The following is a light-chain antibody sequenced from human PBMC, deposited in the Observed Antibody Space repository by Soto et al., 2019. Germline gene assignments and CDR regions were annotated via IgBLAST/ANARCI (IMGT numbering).Light chain of an antibody. Sequence: EIVLTQSPGTLSLSPGERATLSCRASQSVSSSYLAWYQHKPGQAPRLLIYRASNRAAGIPDRFIGSGSGTDFTLTISRLEPEDFAVYYCQQSGTFGQWTKVEIK. CDR2: RAS. V-gene: IGKV3-20*01. CDR3: QQSGT. CDR1: QSVSSSY. J-gene: IGKJ1*01.